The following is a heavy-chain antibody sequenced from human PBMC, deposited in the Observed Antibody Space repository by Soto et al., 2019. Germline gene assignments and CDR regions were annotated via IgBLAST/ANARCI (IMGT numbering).Heavy chain of an antibody. J-gene: IGHJ4*02. CDR1: GGSVSSGSYY. CDR3: ARSPRIAARAARVY. Sequence: SETLSLTCTVSGGSVSSGSYYWSWIRQPPGKGLEWIGYIYYSGSTNYNPSLKSRVTISVDTSKNQFSLKLSSVTAADTAVYYCARSPRIAARAARVYWGQGTLVTVSS. CDR2: IYYSGST. V-gene: IGHV4-61*01. D-gene: IGHD6-6*01.